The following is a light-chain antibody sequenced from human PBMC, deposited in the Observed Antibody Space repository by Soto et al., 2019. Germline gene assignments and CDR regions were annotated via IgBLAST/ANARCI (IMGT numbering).Light chain of an antibody. CDR2: EVE. CDR1: SSDIGDYNY. CDR3: SSYTSTDTLVV. V-gene: IGLV2-14*01. J-gene: IGLJ2*01. Sequence: QSALTQPASVSASPGQSITISCTGTSSDIGDYNYVSWYQQHPGEAPKLIIYEVENRPSGISDRFSGSKSGNTASLTISGLQTGDEADYFCSSYTSTDTLVVFGGGTKVTVL.